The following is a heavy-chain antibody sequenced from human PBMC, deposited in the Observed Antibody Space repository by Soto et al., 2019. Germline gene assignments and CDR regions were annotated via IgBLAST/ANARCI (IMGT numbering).Heavy chain of an antibody. J-gene: IGHJ3*02. D-gene: IGHD6-13*01. V-gene: IGHV3-21*01. Sequence: KTGGSLRLSCAASGFTFSTYTMNWVRQAPGKGLEWVSSITGSSSYIYYADSVEGRFILSRDNAKNSLYLQMNSLRAEDTAVYYCARVSEANSWHAFDIWGQGTMVTVSS. CDR1: GFTFSTYT. CDR3: ARVSEANSWHAFDI. CDR2: ITGSSSYI.